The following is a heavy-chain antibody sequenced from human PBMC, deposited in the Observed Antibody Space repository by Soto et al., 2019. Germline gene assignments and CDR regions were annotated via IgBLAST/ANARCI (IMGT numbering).Heavy chain of an antibody. CDR2: ISGSGGST. D-gene: IGHD6-13*01. V-gene: IGHV3-23*01. CDR1: GFTFSSYA. J-gene: IGHJ4*02. Sequence: GGSLRLSCAASGFTFSSYAMSWVRQAPGKGLEWVSAISGSGGSTYYADSVKGRFTISRDNSKNTLYLQMNSLRAEDTAVYYYAKGSIGGSSWYLVYDYWGQGTLVTVSS. CDR3: AKGSIGGSSWYLVYDY.